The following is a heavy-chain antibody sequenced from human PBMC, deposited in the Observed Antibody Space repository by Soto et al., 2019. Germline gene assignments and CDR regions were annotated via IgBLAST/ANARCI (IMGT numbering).Heavy chain of an antibody. CDR3: ARTYDGSGPNSGGYGFDI. D-gene: IGHD3-22*01. CDR2: IYYSGST. Sequence: PSETLSLTCSVSGGSISSYYWSWIRLPPGKGLEWIAYIYYSGSTSYNPSLKSRVSISLDTSKNQFSLKLSSVTAADTAVYYCARTYDGSGPNSGGYGFDIWGQGTMVTVS. CDR1: GGSISSYY. J-gene: IGHJ3*02. V-gene: IGHV4-59*01.